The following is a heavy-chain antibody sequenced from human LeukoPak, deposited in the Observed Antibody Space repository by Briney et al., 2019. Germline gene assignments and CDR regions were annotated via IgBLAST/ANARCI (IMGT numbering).Heavy chain of an antibody. Sequence: ASVRVSCKASGYTFTSYDTNWVRQATGQRLEWMGWMNPNSGNTGYAQKFQGRVTMTRNTSISTAYMELSSLRSEDTAVYYCAKDYGGGWFGEWVPKDYYYYGMDVWGQGTTVTVSS. CDR1: GYTFTSYD. J-gene: IGHJ6*02. CDR2: MNPNSGNT. V-gene: IGHV1-8*01. D-gene: IGHD3-10*01. CDR3: AKDYGGGWFGEWVPKDYYYYGMDV.